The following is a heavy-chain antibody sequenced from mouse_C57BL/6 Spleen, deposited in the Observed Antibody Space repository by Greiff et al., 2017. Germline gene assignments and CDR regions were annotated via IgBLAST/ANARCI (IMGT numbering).Heavy chain of an antibody. V-gene: IGHV1-15*01. J-gene: IGHJ3*01. CDR3: TPGGFAH. CDR1: GYTFTDYE. CDR2: IDPETGGT. Sequence: VKLQESGAELVRPGASVTLSCKASGYTFTDYEMHWVKQTPVHGLEWIGAIDPETGGTAYNQKFKGKAILTADKSSSTAYMELRSLTSEDSAVYYCTPGGFAHWGQGTLATVSA.